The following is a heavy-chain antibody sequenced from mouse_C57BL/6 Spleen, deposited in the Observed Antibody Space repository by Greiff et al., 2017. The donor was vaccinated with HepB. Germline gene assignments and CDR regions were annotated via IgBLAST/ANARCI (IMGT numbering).Heavy chain of an antibody. CDR2: INPSTGGT. V-gene: IGHV1-42*01. Sequence: VQLQQSGPELVKPGASVKISCKASGYSFTGYYMNWVKQSPEKSLEWIGEINPSTGGTTYNQKFKAKATLTVDKSSSTAYMQLKSLTSEDSAVYYCARRLLDYYAMDYWGQGTSVTVSS. CDR3: ARRLLDYYAMDY. J-gene: IGHJ4*01. D-gene: IGHD6-1*01. CDR1: GYSFTGYY.